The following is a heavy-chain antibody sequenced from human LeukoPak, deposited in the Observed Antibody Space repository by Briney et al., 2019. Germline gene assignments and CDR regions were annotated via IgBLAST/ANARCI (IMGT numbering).Heavy chain of an antibody. CDR3: ARDFITIFGVVTPMDV. V-gene: IGHV4-61*02. CDR1: GGSISSGSYY. J-gene: IGHJ6*03. CDR2: IYTSGST. D-gene: IGHD3-3*01. Sequence: PSQTLSLTCTVSGGSISSGSYYWRWIRQPAGKGLEWIGRIYTSGSTNYNPSLKSRVTISVDTSKNQFSLKLSSVTAADTAVYYCARDFITIFGVVTPMDVWGKETTVTVSS.